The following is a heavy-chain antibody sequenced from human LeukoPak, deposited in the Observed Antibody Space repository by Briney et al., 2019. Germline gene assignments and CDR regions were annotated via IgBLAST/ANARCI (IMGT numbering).Heavy chain of an antibody. CDR1: GFTFSSYA. CDR3: AKLSYCSSTSCLDY. D-gene: IGHD2-2*01. V-gene: IGHV3-23*01. J-gene: IGHJ4*02. Sequence: PGGSLRLSCAASGFTFSSYAMSWVRQAPGKGLEWVSAISGSGGSTYYADSVKGRFTISRDNSKNTLYLQVNSLRAEDTAVYYCAKLSYCSSTSCLDYWGQGTLVTVSS. CDR2: ISGSGGST.